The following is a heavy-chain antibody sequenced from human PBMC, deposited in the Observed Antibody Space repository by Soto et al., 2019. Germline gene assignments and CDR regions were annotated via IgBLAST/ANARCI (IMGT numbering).Heavy chain of an antibody. Sequence: QVQLVESGGGVVQPGRSLRLSCVASGFTFSSFGMHWVRQTPGKGLEWVAAVAVKSYDGSNKYYGDSVKGRFTISRDNSENTLYLQMNSLRTEDTAVYYCAKEHGGYSYGNDAFDIWGQGTRVTVSS. CDR3: AKEHGGYSYGNDAFDI. CDR1: GFTFSSFG. D-gene: IGHD5-12*01. V-gene: IGHV3-30*18. J-gene: IGHJ3*02. CDR2: KSYDGSNK.